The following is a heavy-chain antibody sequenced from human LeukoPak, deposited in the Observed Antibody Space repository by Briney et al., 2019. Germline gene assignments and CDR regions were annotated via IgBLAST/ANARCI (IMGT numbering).Heavy chain of an antibody. CDR3: ARYIAAAGTGAFDI. Sequence: SSETLSLTCTVSGGSIRSYYWSWIRQPPGKGLEWIGYIYYSGSTNYNPSLKSRVTISVDTSKNQFSLKLSSVTAADTAVYYCARYIAAAGTGAFDIWGQGTMVTVSS. J-gene: IGHJ3*02. CDR2: IYYSGST. CDR1: GGSIRSYY. D-gene: IGHD6-13*01. V-gene: IGHV4-59*01.